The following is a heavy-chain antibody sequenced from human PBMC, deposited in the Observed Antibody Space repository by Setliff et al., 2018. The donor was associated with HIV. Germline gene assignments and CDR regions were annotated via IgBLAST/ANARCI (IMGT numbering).Heavy chain of an antibody. CDR2: ISWNSGSI. V-gene: IGHV3-9*01. CDR3: AKDKGGLPLDAFDI. J-gene: IGHJ3*02. D-gene: IGHD3-16*01. CDR1: GFTFDDYA. Sequence: SCAASGFTFDDYAMHWVRQAPGKGLEWVSGISWNSGSIGYADSVKGRFTISRDNAKNSLYLQMNSLRAEDTALYYCAKDKGGLPLDAFDIWGQGTMVTVSS.